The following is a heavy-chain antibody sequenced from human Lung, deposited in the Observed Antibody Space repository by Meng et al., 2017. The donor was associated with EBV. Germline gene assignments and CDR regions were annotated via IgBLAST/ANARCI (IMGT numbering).Heavy chain of an antibody. V-gene: IGHV6-1*01. Sequence: QVQLQQSGPGLVKPSKTLSLTCAISGDSVSSNSATWNWIRQSPSRGLEWLGRTNYRSKWYTGYALSVKSRITINPDTSKNQFSLQLNSVTPEDTAVYFCARDETSWYYFDYWGQGTLVTVSS. CDR1: GDSVSSNSAT. J-gene: IGHJ4*02. D-gene: IGHD6-13*01. CDR3: ARDETSWYYFDY. CDR2: TNYRSKWYT.